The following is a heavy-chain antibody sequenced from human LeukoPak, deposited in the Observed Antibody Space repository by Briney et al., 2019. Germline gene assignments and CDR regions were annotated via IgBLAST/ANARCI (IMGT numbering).Heavy chain of an antibody. Sequence: PGGSLRLSCAASGFTFSSYEMNWVRQAPGKGLEWVSYISSSGSTIYYADSVKGRFTISRDNAKNSLYLQMNSLRAEDTAVYYCARARITETRYYYYGMDVWGQGTTVTASS. V-gene: IGHV3-48*03. CDR2: ISSSGSTI. CDR1: GFTFSSYE. CDR3: ARARITETRYYYYGMDV. J-gene: IGHJ6*02. D-gene: IGHD3-10*01.